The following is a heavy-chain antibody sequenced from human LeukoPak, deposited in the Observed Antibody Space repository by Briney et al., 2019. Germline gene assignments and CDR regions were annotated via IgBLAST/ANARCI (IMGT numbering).Heavy chain of an antibody. CDR1: GGSISSYY. Sequence: SETLSLTCTVSGGSISSYYWSWIRQPAGKGLEWIGRIYTSGSTNYNPSLKSRVTISVDTSKNQFFLKLSSVTAADTAVYYCARDSSSSSGPNFDYWGQGTLVTVSS. CDR2: IYTSGST. CDR3: ARDSSSSSGPNFDY. J-gene: IGHJ4*02. V-gene: IGHV4-4*07. D-gene: IGHD6-6*01.